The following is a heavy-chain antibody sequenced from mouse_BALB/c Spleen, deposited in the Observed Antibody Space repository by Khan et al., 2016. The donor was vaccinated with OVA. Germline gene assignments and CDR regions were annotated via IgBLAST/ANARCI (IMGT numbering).Heavy chain of an antibody. CDR2: ILPGSGST. V-gene: IGHV1-9*01. Sequence: QVRLQQSGAELMKPGASVKMSCKATGYTFSSYWIGWVKQRPGHGLEWIAEILPGSGSTNYNEKFKGKATFTADTASSTAYMQLSSLTSEDSAVYYCARGNYYGSSFWFGYWGQGTLVTVSA. D-gene: IGHD1-1*01. CDR1: GYTFSSYW. J-gene: IGHJ3*01. CDR3: ARGNYYGSSFWFGY.